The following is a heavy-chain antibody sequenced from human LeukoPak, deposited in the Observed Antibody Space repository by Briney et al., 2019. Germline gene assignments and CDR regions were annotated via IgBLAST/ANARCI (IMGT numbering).Heavy chain of an antibody. CDR1: GGTFSSYT. D-gene: IGHD1-14*01. J-gene: IGHJ3*02. CDR2: IIPILGIA. CDR3: ARSHRLRSKDAFDI. V-gene: IGHV1-69*02. Sequence: ASVKVSCKASGGTFSSYTISWVRQAPGQGLEWMGRIIPILGIANYAQKFQGRVTITADKSTSTAYMELSSLRSEDTAVYYCARSHRLRSKDAFDIWGQGTMVTVSS.